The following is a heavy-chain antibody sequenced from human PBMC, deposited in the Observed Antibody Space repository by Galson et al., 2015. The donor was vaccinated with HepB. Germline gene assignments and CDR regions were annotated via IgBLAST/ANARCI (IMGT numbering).Heavy chain of an antibody. Sequence: SLRLSCAASGFTFSSYGMHWVRQAPGKGLEWVAVIWYDGSNKYYADSVKGRFTISRDNSKNTLYLQMNSLRAEDTAVYYCARGLRGRGYYYYGMDVWGQGTTVTVSS. CDR3: ARGLRGRGYYYYGMDV. CDR1: GFTFSSYG. V-gene: IGHV3-33*01. CDR2: IWYDGSNK. J-gene: IGHJ6*02.